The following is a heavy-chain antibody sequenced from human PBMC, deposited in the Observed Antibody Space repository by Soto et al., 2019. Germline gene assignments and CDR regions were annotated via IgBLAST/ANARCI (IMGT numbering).Heavy chain of an antibody. J-gene: IGHJ6*03. CDR3: AKSAGGEEQWLVYYYYYYMDV. V-gene: IGHV3-23*01. D-gene: IGHD6-19*01. CDR1: GFTFSSYA. CDR2: ISGSGGST. Sequence: GGSLRLSCAASGFTFSSYAMSWVRQAPGKGLEWVSAISGSGGSTYYADSVKGRFTISRDNSKNTLYLQMNSLRAEDTAVYYCAKSAGGEEQWLVYYYYYYMDVWGKGTTVTVSS.